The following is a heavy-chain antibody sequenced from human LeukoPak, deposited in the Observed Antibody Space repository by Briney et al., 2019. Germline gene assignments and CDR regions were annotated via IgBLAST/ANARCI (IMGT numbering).Heavy chain of an antibody. CDR2: MNPNSGNT. V-gene: IGHV1-8*01. Sequence: ASVKVSCKASGYTFTSYDINWVRQATGQGLEWMGWMNPNSGNTGYAQKFQGRVTMTRNTSISTAYMELSSLRSEDTAVYYCARGGYGSGGYYKETPPFDPWGQGTLVTVSS. D-gene: IGHD3-10*01. CDR1: GYTFTSYD. CDR3: ARGGYGSGGYYKETPPFDP. J-gene: IGHJ5*02.